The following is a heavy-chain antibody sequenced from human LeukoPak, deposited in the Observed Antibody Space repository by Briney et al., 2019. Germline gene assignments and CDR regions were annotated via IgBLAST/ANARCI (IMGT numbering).Heavy chain of an antibody. J-gene: IGHJ4*02. CDR2: INPNSGGT. D-gene: IGHD5-18*01. CDR1: GSTFTGHY. Sequence: ASVKVSCKASGSTFTGHYMHWVRQAPGQGLEWMGWINPNSGGTSYAQTFQGRVTMTRDTSISTAYMELSRLRSDDTAVYYCAREPLDTAMVTFDYWGQGTLVTVPS. V-gene: IGHV1-2*02. CDR3: AREPLDTAMVTFDY.